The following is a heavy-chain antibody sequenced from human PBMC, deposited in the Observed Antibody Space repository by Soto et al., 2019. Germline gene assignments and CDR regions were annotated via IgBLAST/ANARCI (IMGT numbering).Heavy chain of an antibody. CDR2: ISYDGSNK. D-gene: IGHD2-2*01. Sequence: PGGSVRLSCAASGFTFSSYAMHWVRQAPGKGLEWVAVISYDGSNKYYADSVKGRFTISRDNSKNTLYLQMNSLRAEDTAVYYCARAVSASQLPFDYWGQGTLVTVSS. CDR3: ARAVSASQLPFDY. CDR1: GFTFSSYA. V-gene: IGHV3-30-3*01. J-gene: IGHJ4*02.